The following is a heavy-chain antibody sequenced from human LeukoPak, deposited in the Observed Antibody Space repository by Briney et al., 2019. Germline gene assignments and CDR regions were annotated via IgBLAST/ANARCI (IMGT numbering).Heavy chain of an antibody. CDR2: IRYDGSNK. J-gene: IGHJ4*02. CDR1: GFTFSTFG. D-gene: IGHD3-9*01. Sequence: GGSLRLSCAASGFAASGFTFSTFGMHWVRQAPGKGLEWVAFIRYDGSNKYYADSVKGRFTISRDDSKNTLYLQMNSLRAEDTAAYYCAKGYYFDILSGYSSLDSWGQGTLVTVSS. V-gene: IGHV3-30*02. CDR3: AKGYYFDILSGYSSLDS.